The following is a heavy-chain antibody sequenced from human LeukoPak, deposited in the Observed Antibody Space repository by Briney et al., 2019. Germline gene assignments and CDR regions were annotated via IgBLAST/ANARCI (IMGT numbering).Heavy chain of an antibody. D-gene: IGHD6-19*01. Sequence: GGSLRLSCAASGSTFSSYGMHWVRQAPGKGLEWVAVISYDGSNKYYADSVKGRFTISRDNSKNTLYLQMNSLRAEDTAVYYCAKDALQWLVIFNFDYWGQGTLVTVSS. CDR1: GSTFSSYG. J-gene: IGHJ4*02. V-gene: IGHV3-30*18. CDR2: ISYDGSNK. CDR3: AKDALQWLVIFNFDY.